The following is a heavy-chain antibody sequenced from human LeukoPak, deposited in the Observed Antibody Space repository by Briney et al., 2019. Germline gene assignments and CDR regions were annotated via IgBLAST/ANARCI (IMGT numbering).Heavy chain of an antibody. Sequence: ASVKVSCKASGYTFTSYGLSWVRQAPGQGLEWMGWISAYNGNTNYAQKLQGRVTMTTDTSTSTAYMELRSLRSDDTAVYYCARLRVVGYCSSSSCYWAFDIWGQGTMVTVSS. D-gene: IGHD2-2*01. CDR3: ARLRVVGYCSSSSCYWAFDI. V-gene: IGHV1-18*01. J-gene: IGHJ3*02. CDR2: ISAYNGNT. CDR1: GYTFTSYG.